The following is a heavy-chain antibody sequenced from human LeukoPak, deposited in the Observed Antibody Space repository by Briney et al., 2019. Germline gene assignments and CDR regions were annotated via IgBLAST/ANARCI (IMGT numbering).Heavy chain of an antibody. J-gene: IGHJ4*02. CDR1: GFTFSSYA. D-gene: IGHD3-22*01. CDR3: AKGTYYYDSSGYYPPYYFDY. CDR2: ISYDGSNK. V-gene: IGHV3-30-3*01. Sequence: GRSLRLSCAASGFTFSSYAMHWVRQAPGKGLEWVAVISYDGSNKYYADSVKGRFTISRDNSKNTLYLQMNSLRAEDTAVYYCAKGTYYYDSSGYYPPYYFDYWGQGTLVTVSS.